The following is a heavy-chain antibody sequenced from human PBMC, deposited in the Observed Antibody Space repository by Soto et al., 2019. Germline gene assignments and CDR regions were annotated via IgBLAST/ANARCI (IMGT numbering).Heavy chain of an antibody. V-gene: IGHV4-59*08. D-gene: IGHD3-10*01. CDR1: GGSLSSYY. CDR3: ARHSRGSGSYHCDY. Sequence: SETLSLTCTVSGGSLSSYYWSWIRQPPGKGLEWIAYIDHSGSTSYNPSLKSRVTISVDTSKNQFSLRLSSVTAADTAVYYCARHSRGSGSYHCDYWGQGTLVTVSS. CDR2: IDHSGST. J-gene: IGHJ4*02.